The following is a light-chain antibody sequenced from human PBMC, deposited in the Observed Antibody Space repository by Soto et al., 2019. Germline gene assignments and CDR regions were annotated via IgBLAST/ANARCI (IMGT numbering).Light chain of an antibody. V-gene: IGKV1-5*01. CDR2: DVS. J-gene: IGKJ5*01. CDR1: QSIDRC. CDR3: QQYNSCTLRT. Sequence: DIQMTQSPSTLSASVGDRVTITCRASQSIDRCLAWYQQKPGKASTLLRFDVSSLESGVTSRFSCSGPCTEYTLTISSLQLDDVATNYCQQYNSCTLRTFSQGTGLEIK.